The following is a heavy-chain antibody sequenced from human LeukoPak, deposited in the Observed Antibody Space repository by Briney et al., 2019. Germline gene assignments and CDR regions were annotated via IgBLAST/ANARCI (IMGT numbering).Heavy chain of an antibody. CDR2: IYTSGST. D-gene: IGHD4-17*01. V-gene: IGHV4-4*07. CDR3: ARSSYGELDY. Sequence: SETLSLTCTVSGGSISSYYWSWIRQPAGKGLKWIGRIYTSGSTNYNPSLKSRVTMSVDTSKNQFSLKLSSVTAADTAVYYCARSSYGELDYWGQGTLVTVSS. J-gene: IGHJ4*02. CDR1: GGSISSYY.